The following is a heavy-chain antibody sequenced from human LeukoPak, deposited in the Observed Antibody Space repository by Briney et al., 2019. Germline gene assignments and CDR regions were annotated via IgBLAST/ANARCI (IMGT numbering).Heavy chain of an antibody. J-gene: IGHJ5*02. CDR3: ARGATVAVAWFDP. CDR2: ISSSSSTI. V-gene: IGHV3-48*01. CDR1: GFTFSSYG. Sequence: GGTLRLSCAASGFTFSSYGMNWVRQAPGKGLEWVSYISSSSSTIYYADSVKGRFTISRDNAKNSLYLQMNSLRAEDTAVYYCARGATVAVAWFDPWGQGTLVTVSS. D-gene: IGHD1-26*01.